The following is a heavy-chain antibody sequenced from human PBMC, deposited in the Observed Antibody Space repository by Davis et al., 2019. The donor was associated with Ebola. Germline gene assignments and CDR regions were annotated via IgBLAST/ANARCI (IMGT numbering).Heavy chain of an antibody. J-gene: IGHJ4*02. D-gene: IGHD6-13*01. CDR2: INPNSGGT. Sequence: ASVKVSCKASGYTFTGYYMHWVRQAPGQGLEWMGWINPNSGGTNYAQKFQGRVTMTRDTSISTAYMELSRLRSDDTAVYYCARGGSSWYLAPDNFDYWGQGTLVTVSS. CDR1: GYTFTGYY. V-gene: IGHV1-2*02. CDR3: ARGGSSWYLAPDNFDY.